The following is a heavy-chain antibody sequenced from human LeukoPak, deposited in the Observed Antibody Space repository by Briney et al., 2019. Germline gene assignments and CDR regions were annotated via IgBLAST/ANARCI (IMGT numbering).Heavy chain of an antibody. CDR2: IYTSGST. CDR3: ARLGIAAAGTYYYYMDV. Sequence: PSETLSLTCTVSGGSISSGSYHWSWIRQPAGKGLEWIGRIYTSGSTNYNPSLKSRVTISVDTSKNQFSLKLSSVTAADTAVYYCARLGIAAAGTYYYYMDVWGKGTTVTVCS. V-gene: IGHV4-61*02. J-gene: IGHJ6*03. D-gene: IGHD6-13*01. CDR1: GGSISSGSYH.